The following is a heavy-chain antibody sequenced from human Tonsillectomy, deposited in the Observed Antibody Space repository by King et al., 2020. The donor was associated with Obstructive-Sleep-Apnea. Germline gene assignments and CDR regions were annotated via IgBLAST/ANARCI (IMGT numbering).Heavy chain of an antibody. CDR2: IDPSDSYT. CDR3: ARLDCSGGSCYSQALYFDY. CDR1: GYSFTSYW. J-gene: IGHJ4*02. V-gene: IGHV5-10-1*03. Sequence: QLVQSGAEVKKPGESLRISCKGSGYSFTSYWISWVRQMPGKGLEWMGRIDPSDSYTNYSPSFQGNVTISADKSISTAYLQWSSLKASDTAMYYCARLDCSGGSCYSQALYFDYWGQGTLVTVSS. D-gene: IGHD2-15*01.